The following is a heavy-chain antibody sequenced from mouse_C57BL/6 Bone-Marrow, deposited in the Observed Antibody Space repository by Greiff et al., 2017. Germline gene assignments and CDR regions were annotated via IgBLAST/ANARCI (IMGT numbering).Heavy chain of an antibody. V-gene: IGHV1-82*01. CDR2: IYPGDGDT. CDR3: ARGNYYGSSYDY. Sequence: VKLMESGPELVKPGASVKISCKASGYAFSSSWMNWVKQRPGKGLEWIGRIYPGDGDTNYNGKFKGKATLTADKSSSTAYMQLSSLTSEDSAVYFCARGNYYGSSYDYWGQGTTLTVSS. D-gene: IGHD1-1*01. J-gene: IGHJ2*01. CDR1: GYAFSSSW.